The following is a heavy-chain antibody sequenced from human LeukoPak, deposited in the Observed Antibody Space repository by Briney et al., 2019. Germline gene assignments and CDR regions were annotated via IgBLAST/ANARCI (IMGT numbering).Heavy chain of an antibody. D-gene: IGHD3-3*01. CDR2: IHYSGNT. CDR1: GGSIRDYY. Sequence: PSETLSLTCTVSGGSIRDYYWSWIRQAPGKGLEWIGYIHYSGNTKYNPSLESRVIISLDTSKNQLSLKVTSVTAADTAVYYCAREPGVNDFWSSGPLDPRSWLDPWGQGTLVTVSS. J-gene: IGHJ5*02. CDR3: AREPGVNDFWSSGPLDPRSWLDP. V-gene: IGHV4-59*01.